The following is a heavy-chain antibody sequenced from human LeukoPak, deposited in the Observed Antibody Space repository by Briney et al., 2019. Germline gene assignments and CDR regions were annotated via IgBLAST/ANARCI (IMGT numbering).Heavy chain of an antibody. Sequence: GRSLRLSCAASGFSFSTYGMHWVRQAPGKGLEWVAVIFYDGINKYYADSVKGRFTISRDNSKNTLYLQMNSLRAEDTAVYYCARDRYGSGSYSIFNWGQGTLVIVSS. J-gene: IGHJ4*02. D-gene: IGHD3-10*01. CDR1: GFSFSTYG. CDR2: IFYDGINK. V-gene: IGHV3-33*01. CDR3: ARDRYGSGSYSIFN.